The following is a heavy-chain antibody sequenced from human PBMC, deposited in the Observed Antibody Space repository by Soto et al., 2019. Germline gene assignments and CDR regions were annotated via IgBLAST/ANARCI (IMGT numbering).Heavy chain of an antibody. CDR1: GFTFSSQW. V-gene: IGHV3-74*01. J-gene: IGHJ4*02. Sequence: GGSLRLSCTASGFTFSSQWLHWIRQAPGKGLMWISRILNDGTTTNYADSVKGRFTVSRDNAKKTMPLQMNNLRAEDTAVYYCATWRGGYTYGLDHWGQGTPVTVSS. D-gene: IGHD5-18*01. CDR3: ATWRGGYTYGLDH. CDR2: ILNDGTTT.